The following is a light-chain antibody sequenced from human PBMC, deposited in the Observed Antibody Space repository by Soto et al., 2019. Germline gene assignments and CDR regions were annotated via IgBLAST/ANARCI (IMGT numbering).Light chain of an antibody. CDR3: HQRQSWPRT. CDR1: QYINTR. V-gene: IGKV3-11*01. J-gene: IGKJ1*01. Sequence: EIVLTQSPATLSSFPGDRVTLSCRASQYINTRLAWYQHRPGQAPGLLIYQTSIRAAGIPARFSASWSGTDFTLTISDVQPEDFALYYCHQRQSWPRTFGQGTKVDI. CDR2: QTS.